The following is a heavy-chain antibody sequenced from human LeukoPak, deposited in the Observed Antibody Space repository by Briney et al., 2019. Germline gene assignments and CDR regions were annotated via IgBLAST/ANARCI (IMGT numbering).Heavy chain of an antibody. Sequence: SSETLSLTCAVYGGSFSGYYWSWIRQPPGKGLEWIGEINHSGSTNYNPSLKSRVTISVDTSKNQFSLKLSSVTAADTAVYYCAREGYSYGTPRVDYWGQGTLVTDSS. D-gene: IGHD5-18*01. V-gene: IGHV4-34*01. CDR3: AREGYSYGTPRVDY. CDR2: INHSGST. CDR1: GGSFSGYY. J-gene: IGHJ4*02.